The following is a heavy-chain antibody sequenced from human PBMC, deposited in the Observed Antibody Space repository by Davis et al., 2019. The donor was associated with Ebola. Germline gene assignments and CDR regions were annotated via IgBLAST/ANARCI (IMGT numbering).Heavy chain of an antibody. CDR3: ATAENSFGVVLRHYFES. V-gene: IGHV1-69*13. Sequence: SVKVSCKASGDGFSTNSVIWVRQAPGQGLEWMGELTPLFATPSYSQKFQGRLTITADESTATAYMELSGLGSEDSAIYYCATAENSFGVVLRHYFESWGQGTLVTVSA. D-gene: IGHD3-3*01. CDR2: LTPLFATP. CDR1: GDGFSTNS. J-gene: IGHJ4*02.